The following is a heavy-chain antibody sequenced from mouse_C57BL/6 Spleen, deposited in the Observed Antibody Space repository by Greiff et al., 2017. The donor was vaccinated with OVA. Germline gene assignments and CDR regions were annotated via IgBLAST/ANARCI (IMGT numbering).Heavy chain of an antibody. V-gene: IGHV1-15*01. CDR3: TRIGGTTVVGYFDY. J-gene: IGHJ2*01. CDR1: GYTFTDYE. D-gene: IGHD1-1*01. CDR2: IDPETGGT. Sequence: VQLQQSGAELVRPGASVTLSCKASGYTFTDYEMHWVKQTPVHGLEWIGAIDPETGGTAYNQKFKGKAILTADKSSSTAYMELRSLTSEDSAVYYCTRIGGTTVVGYFDYWGQGTTLTVSS.